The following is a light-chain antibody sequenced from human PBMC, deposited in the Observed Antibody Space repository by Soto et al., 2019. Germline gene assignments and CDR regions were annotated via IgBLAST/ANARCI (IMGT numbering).Light chain of an antibody. CDR3: HQYGTSPQT. CDR2: DAS. V-gene: IGKV3-20*01. J-gene: IGKJ1*01. Sequence: EIVLTQSPDTLSLSPGERATLSCRASQSVGNNFLAWYQQKPGQAPTLLIYDASIRASGLPDRFSGSGSETDFTLTVSRLELEDFAVYFCHQYGTSPQTFGQGTKVEI. CDR1: QSVGNNF.